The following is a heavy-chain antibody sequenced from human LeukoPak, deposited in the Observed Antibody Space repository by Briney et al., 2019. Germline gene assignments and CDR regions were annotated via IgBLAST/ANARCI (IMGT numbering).Heavy chain of an antibody. J-gene: IGHJ4*02. CDR3: ARENARPSLRILEE. V-gene: IGHV3-11*01. CDR2: ISITGSTI. CDR1: GFDFSDYY. D-gene: IGHD3-3*01. Sequence: GGSRRLSCEASGFDFSDYYMSWIRQAPGKGLEWIAYISITGSTINHADSVKGRFTVSRDNSKNSVFLQMDSLRVNDTAVYYCARENARPSLRILEEWGPGTLVTVSS.